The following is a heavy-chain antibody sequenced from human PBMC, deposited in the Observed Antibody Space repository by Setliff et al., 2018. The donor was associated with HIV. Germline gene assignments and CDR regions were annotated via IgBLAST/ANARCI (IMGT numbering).Heavy chain of an antibody. CDR3: ARFPNPSQIVVIMPPDY. Sequence: SVKVSCKASGYSFTSYGISWVRQAPGQGLEWMGWISTYNGNKNYAQNLQDRVTMTTDTSTSTAYMELRSLRFDDTAVYYCARFPNPSQIVVIMPPDYWGQGTLVTVSS. J-gene: IGHJ4*02. V-gene: IGHV1-18*01. CDR1: GYSFTSYG. D-gene: IGHD3-22*01. CDR2: ISTYNGNK.